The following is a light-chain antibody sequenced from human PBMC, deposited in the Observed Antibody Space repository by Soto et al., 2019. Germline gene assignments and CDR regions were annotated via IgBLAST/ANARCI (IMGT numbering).Light chain of an antibody. V-gene: IGKV1-27*01. CDR2: AAS. Sequence: DIQMTQSPSSLSASVGDRVTITCRASQGISNYLAWYQQKPGKVPKLLIYAASTLQSGVPSRFSGSGSGTDFTLTNSSLQPEDVATYYCHKYNSALLFTFGPGTKVDIK. CDR3: HKYNSALLFT. CDR1: QGISNY. J-gene: IGKJ3*01.